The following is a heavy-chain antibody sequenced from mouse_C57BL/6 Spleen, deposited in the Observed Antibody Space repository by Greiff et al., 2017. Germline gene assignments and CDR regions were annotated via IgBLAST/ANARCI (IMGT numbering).Heavy chain of an antibody. CDR1: DSEVFPIAY. Sequence: QVQLKESGSELRSPGSSVKLSCKDFDSEVFPIAYMSWVRQKPGHGFEWIGGILPSIGRTIYGEKFEDKATLDADTLSNTAYLELNSLTSEDSAIYYCARLDGSSYNWYFDVWGTGTTVTVSS. D-gene: IGHD1-1*01. CDR3: ARLDGSSYNWYFDV. V-gene: IGHV15-2*01. CDR2: ILPSIGRT. J-gene: IGHJ1*03.